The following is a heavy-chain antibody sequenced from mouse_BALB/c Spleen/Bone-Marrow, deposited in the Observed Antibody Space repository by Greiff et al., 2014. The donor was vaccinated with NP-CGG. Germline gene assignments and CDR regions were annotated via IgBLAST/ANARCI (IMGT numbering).Heavy chain of an antibody. CDR1: GFSLTSYG. V-gene: IGHV2-9*02. D-gene: IGHD1-2*01. CDR3: SRITTATGARDY. J-gene: IGHJ4*01. CDR2: IWADGST. Sequence: VKLMESGPGLVAPSQSLSITCTVSGFSLTSYGVHWVRQPPGKGLEWLGVIWADGSTNYNSALMSRLSISKDNSKSQVFLKMNSLQTDDTAMYYCSRITTATGARDYWGQGTSVTVSS.